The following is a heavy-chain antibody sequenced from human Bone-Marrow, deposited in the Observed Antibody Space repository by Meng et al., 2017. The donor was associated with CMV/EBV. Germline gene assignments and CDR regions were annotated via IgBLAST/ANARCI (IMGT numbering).Heavy chain of an antibody. CDR1: FTFSASS. J-gene: IGHJ5*02. D-gene: IGHD6-13*01. CDR3: ARDGIESSSWPTNWFDP. CDR2: ISSSGSTI. Sequence: FTFSASSMSCIRQAPGKGLECISYISSSGSTIYYADSVESRFTISRDNAKTSLYLQMNSLRAEDTAVYYCARDGIESSSWPTNWFDPWGQGTLVTVSS. V-gene: IGHV3-11*01.